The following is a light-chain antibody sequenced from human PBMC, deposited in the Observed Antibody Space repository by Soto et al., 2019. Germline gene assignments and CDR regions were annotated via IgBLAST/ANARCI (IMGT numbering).Light chain of an antibody. CDR2: DVS. CDR3: SSYTSSSSYV. Sequence: QSALTQPASVSGSPGQSITISCTGTSSDVVGYNYVSWYQQHPGKAPKLMIYDVSNRPSGVSNRCSGSKSGNTASLTISGLQAEDEADYYCSSYTSSSSYVFGTGTKLTVL. V-gene: IGLV2-14*01. CDR1: SSDVVGYNY. J-gene: IGLJ1*01.